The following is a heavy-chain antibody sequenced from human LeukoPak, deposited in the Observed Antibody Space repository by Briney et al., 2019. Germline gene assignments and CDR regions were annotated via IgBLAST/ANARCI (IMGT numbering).Heavy chain of an antibody. CDR2: IYYSGST. J-gene: IGHJ4*02. CDR1: GGSISSSSYY. D-gene: IGHD1-26*01. CDR3: ALRVGATRDY. Sequence: PSETLSLTCTVSGGSISSSSYYWGWIRQPPGKGLEWIGSIYYSGSTYYNPSLKSRVTISVDTSKNQFSLKLGSVTAADTAVYYCALRVGATRDYWGQGTLVTVSS. V-gene: IGHV4-39*01.